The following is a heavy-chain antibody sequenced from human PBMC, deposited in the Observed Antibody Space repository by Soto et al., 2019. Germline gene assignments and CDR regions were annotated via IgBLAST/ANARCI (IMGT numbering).Heavy chain of an antibody. CDR1: GGSISSSSYY. D-gene: IGHD2-15*01. CDR2: IYYSGST. CDR3: ASHPPRYCSGVSCYSGFQIDS. Sequence: SETLSLTCTVSGGSISSSSYYWGWIRQPPGKGLEWIGSIYYSGSTYYNPSLKSRVTISVDTSKNQFSLKLSSVTAADPVVYSWASHPPRYCSGVSCYSGFQIDSWGQGPLVTVSS. V-gene: IGHV4-39*01. J-gene: IGHJ4*02.